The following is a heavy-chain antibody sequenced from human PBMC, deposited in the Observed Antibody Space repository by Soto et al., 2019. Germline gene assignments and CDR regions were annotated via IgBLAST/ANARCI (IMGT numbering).Heavy chain of an antibody. D-gene: IGHD1-1*01. CDR1: GGSVGIGSYY. Sequence: SATLSLTCPVSGGSVGIGSYYWPWIRQPPGKGLEWIGRIYATGSTDYNPSLKSRLTMSVDMSKKQFSLTLRSVTAADTAMYYCVRDGTKNLRDWFDPWGQGILVTVSS. V-gene: IGHV4-61*01. CDR3: VRDGTKNLRDWFDP. J-gene: IGHJ5*02. CDR2: IYATGST.